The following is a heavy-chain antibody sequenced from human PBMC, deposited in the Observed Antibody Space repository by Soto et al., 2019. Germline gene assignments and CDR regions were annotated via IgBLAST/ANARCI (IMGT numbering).Heavy chain of an antibody. D-gene: IGHD6-13*01. CDR2: ISAYNGDT. J-gene: IGHJ4*02. CDR3: ARNLRFRLPSSQGMFDF. Sequence: QVQLVQSGAEVKRPGASVKVSCTASGYTFTSFGISWVRQAPGQGLEWLGWISAYNGDTNYAQKFQGRVTMTTDTYTNTAYMDLRSLRSDDTAVYYCARNLRFRLPSSQGMFDFWGQGTLVTVSS. CDR1: GYTFTSFG. V-gene: IGHV1-18*04.